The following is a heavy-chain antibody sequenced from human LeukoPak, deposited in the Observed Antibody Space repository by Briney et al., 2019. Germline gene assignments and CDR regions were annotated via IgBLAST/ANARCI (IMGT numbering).Heavy chain of an antibody. D-gene: IGHD3-9*01. CDR1: GGTFSSYA. Sequence: SVKVSCKASGGTFSSYAISWVRQAPGQGLEWMGRIIPIFGTANYAQKFQGRVTITTDESTSTAYVELSSLRSEDTAVYYCAREGQDYDILTGYFDYWGQGTLVTVSS. CDR3: AREGQDYDILTGYFDY. CDR2: IIPIFGTA. J-gene: IGHJ4*02. V-gene: IGHV1-69*05.